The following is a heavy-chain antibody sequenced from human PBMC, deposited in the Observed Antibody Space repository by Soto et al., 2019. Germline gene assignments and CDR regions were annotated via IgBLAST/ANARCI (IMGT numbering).Heavy chain of an antibody. V-gene: IGHV3-23*01. CDR3: ARDPRYYDSSGYSDY. CDR1: GFTFSSYA. Sequence: PGGSLRLSCAASGFTFSSYAMSWVRQAPGKGLEWVSAISGSGGSTYYADSVKGRFTISRDNSKNTLYLQMNSLRSEDTAVYYCARDPRYYDSSGYSDYWGQGTLVTVSS. CDR2: ISGSGGST. J-gene: IGHJ4*02. D-gene: IGHD3-22*01.